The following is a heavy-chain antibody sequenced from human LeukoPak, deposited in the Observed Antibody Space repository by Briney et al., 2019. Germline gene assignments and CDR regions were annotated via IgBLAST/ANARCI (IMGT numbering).Heavy chain of an antibody. Sequence: GGSLRLSCAASGFTFSTYAMSWVRQAPGKGLEWVSAISGRGIATYYADSVKGRFTISRDNAKNSLDLQMNSLRDEDTAVYYCSRRFDCWGQGTLVTVSS. J-gene: IGHJ4*02. CDR2: ISGRGIAT. CDR3: SRRFDC. CDR1: GFTFSTYA. V-gene: IGHV3-23*01.